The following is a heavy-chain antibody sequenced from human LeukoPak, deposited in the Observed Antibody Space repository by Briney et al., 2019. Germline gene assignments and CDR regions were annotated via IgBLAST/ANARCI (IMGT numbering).Heavy chain of an antibody. V-gene: IGHV4-61*02. D-gene: IGHD3-10*01. CDR1: GDSISSGSYY. Sequence: SETLSLTCTVSGDSISSGSYYWSWIRQPAGKGLEWIGRIYTSGSTNYNPSLKSRVTMSIDTSKNQFSLKLSSVTAADTAIYYCARDAKYYYGSRTYFFFEYWGQGTLLTVSS. CDR3: ARDAKYYYGSRTYFFFEY. CDR2: IYTSGST. J-gene: IGHJ4*02.